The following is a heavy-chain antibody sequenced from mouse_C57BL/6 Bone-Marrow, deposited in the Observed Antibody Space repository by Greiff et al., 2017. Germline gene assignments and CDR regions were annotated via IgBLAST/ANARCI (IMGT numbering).Heavy chain of an antibody. CDR2: IDPDNGDT. D-gene: IGHD1-2*01. J-gene: IGHJ4*01. Sequence: VQLKESGAELVRPGASVKLSCTASGFNITDDYMHWVKQRPEQGLEWIGWIDPDNGDTDYASKFQGKATITADTSSTTAYLQLISLTTEDTAVYYCSTYGPYAMDDWGQGTSVTVSS. V-gene: IGHV14-4*01. CDR1: GFNITDDY. CDR3: STYGPYAMDD.